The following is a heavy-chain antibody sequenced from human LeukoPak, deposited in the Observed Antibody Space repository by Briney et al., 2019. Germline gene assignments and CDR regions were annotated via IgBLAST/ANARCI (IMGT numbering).Heavy chain of an antibody. J-gene: IGHJ3*02. Sequence: PGGSLRLSCAASGFTFSNAWMSWVRQAPGKGLEWVGRIKSKTDGGTTDYAAPVKGRFTISRDDSKNTLYLQMNSLKTEDTAVYYCTSWGEWFPDAFDIWGQGTMVTVSS. CDR2: IKSKTDGGTT. CDR3: TSWGEWFPDAFDI. D-gene: IGHD3-3*01. V-gene: IGHV3-15*01. CDR1: GFTFSNAW.